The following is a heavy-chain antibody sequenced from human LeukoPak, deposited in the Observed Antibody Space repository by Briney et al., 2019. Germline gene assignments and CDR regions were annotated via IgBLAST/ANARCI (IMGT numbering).Heavy chain of an antibody. CDR2: INPNSGGT. J-gene: IGHJ6*03. CDR1: GYTFTGYY. Sequence: ASVKVSCKASGYTFTGYYMHWVRQAPGQGLEWMGWINPNSGGTNYAQKFQGRVTMTRDTSISTAYMELSRLRSDDTAVYYCATTVEGYYYYYMDVWGKGTTVTVSS. V-gene: IGHV1-2*02. CDR3: ATTVEGYYYYYMDV.